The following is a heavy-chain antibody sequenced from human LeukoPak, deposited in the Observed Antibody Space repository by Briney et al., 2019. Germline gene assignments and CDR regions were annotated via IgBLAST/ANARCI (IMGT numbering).Heavy chain of an antibody. J-gene: IGHJ4*02. V-gene: IGHV4-38-2*02. CDR1: GYSISSGYY. Sequence: SETLSLTCTVSGYSISSGYYWGWIRQPPGKGLEWIGSIYHSGSTYYNPSLKSRVTISVDTSKNQFSLKLSSVTAADTAVYYCARRVGSYSGSFDYWGQGTLVTVSS. CDR2: IYHSGST. D-gene: IGHD1-26*01. CDR3: ARRVGSYSGSFDY.